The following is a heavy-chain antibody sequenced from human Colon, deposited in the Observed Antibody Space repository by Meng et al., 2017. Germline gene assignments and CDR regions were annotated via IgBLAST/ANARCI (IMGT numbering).Heavy chain of an antibody. D-gene: IGHD3-22*01. Sequence: SETLSLTCTVSGGSISSGGYYWSWIRQHPGKGLEWIGYIYYSGSTYYNPSLKSRVTISVDTSKNQFSLKLGSVTAADTAVYYCARSGDRAFDIWGQGTMVTVSS. V-gene: IGHV4-31*03. J-gene: IGHJ3*02. CDR3: ARSGDRAFDI. CDR1: GGSISSGGYY. CDR2: IYYSGST.